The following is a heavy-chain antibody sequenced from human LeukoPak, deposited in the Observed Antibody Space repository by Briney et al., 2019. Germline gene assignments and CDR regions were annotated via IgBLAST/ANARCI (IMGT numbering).Heavy chain of an antibody. CDR1: GGSISSGGYY. V-gene: IGHV4-31*03. D-gene: IGHD3-3*01. CDR3: ARNSGITIFGVVITPQSSGMDV. J-gene: IGHJ6*02. Sequence: SQTLSLTCTVSGGSISSGGYYWSWIRQHPGKGLEWIGYIYYSGSTYYNPSLKSRVTISVDTSKNQFSLKLSSVTAADTAVYYCARNSGITIFGVVITPQSSGMDVWGQGTTVTVSS. CDR2: IYYSGST.